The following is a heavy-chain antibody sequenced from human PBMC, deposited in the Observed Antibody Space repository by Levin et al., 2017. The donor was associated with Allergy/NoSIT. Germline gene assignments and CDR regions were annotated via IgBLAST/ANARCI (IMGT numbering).Heavy chain of an antibody. J-gene: IGHJ6*03. CDR2: ISGSGGST. CDR1: GFTFSSYA. CDR3: AKDSHLAGSSSYYYYYYMDV. D-gene: IGHD6-6*01. Sequence: PGGSLRLSCAASGFTFSSYAMSWVRQAPGKGLEWVSAISGSGGSTYYADSVKGRFTISRDNSKNTLYLQMNSLRAEDTAVYYCAKDSHLAGSSSYYYYYYMDVWGKGTTVTVSS. V-gene: IGHV3-23*01.